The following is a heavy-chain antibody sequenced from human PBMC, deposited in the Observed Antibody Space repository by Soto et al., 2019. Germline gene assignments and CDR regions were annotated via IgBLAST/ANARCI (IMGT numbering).Heavy chain of an antibody. V-gene: IGHV4-34*02. D-gene: IGHD3-22*01. CDR2: INHNGNT. Sequence: QVQLQQWGAGLLKPSETLALTCAVYGGPFSGYYWSWIRQSPGTGLEWIGEINHNGNTNYNPSLKSRVTISVDTSKNQFSLMLTSAIAAETAVYYCARGIIYHDSSAYFDSWGQGPLVTVPP. CDR3: ARGIIYHDSSAYFDS. J-gene: IGHJ4*02. CDR1: GGPFSGYY.